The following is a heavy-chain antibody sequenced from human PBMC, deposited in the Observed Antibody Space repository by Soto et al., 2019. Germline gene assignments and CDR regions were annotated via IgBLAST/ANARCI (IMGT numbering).Heavy chain of an antibody. CDR3: AKSLNFYYYGMDV. CDR1: GFTFSSYA. Sequence: GGALRLSCAASGFTFSSYAMSWFRQAPGKGLEWVSAISGSGGSTYYADSVKGRFTISRDNSKNTLYLQMNSLRAEDTAVYYCAKSLNFYYYGMDVWGQGTTVTVSS. D-gene: IGHD3-3*01. V-gene: IGHV3-23*01. J-gene: IGHJ6*02. CDR2: ISGSGGST.